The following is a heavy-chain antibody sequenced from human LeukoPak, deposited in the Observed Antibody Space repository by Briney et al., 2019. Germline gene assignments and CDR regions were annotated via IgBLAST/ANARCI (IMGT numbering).Heavy chain of an antibody. CDR1: GFSPSNVW. Sequence: GRSLRPSCAASGFSPSNVWMSWGPAAPGEGGERGGRIKSKIDGGTTVYAAPVKGRFTISRDDSKNTLYLQMNSLKTGGTAVYYCTTVGGYDPNDAFDIWGQGTMGTVSS. J-gene: IGHJ3*02. V-gene: IGHV3-15*01. CDR2: IKSKIDGGTT. CDR3: TTVGGYDPNDAFDI. D-gene: IGHD5-12*01.